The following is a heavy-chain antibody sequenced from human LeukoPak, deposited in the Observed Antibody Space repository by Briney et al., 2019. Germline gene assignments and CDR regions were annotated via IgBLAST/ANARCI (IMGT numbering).Heavy chain of an antibody. CDR2: VSSSGNII. CDR3: ARGQWQFDL. CDR1: GFILSDYD. J-gene: IGHJ5*02. D-gene: IGHD6-19*01. Sequence: GGSLTLSCAASGFILSDYDINWVRQAPGKGLEWVSYVSSSGNIIYYADSVKGRFTISRDNAKNSLYLQMSSLRADDTAVYYCARGQWQFDLWGQGTLVTVSS. V-gene: IGHV3-48*03.